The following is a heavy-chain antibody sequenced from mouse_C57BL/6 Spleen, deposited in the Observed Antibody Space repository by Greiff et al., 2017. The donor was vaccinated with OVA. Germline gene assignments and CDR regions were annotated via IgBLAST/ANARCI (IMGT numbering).Heavy chain of an antibody. V-gene: IGHV5-16*01. CDR3: ARGLYDYVSYAMDY. CDR1: GFTFSDYY. Sequence: EVKLVESEGGLVQPGSSMKLSCTASGFTFSDYYMAWVRQVPEKGLEWVANINYDGSSTYYLYSLKSRFIISRDNAKNILYLQMSRLKSEDTATYYCARGLYDYVSYAMDYWGQGTSVTVSS. D-gene: IGHD2-4*01. CDR2: INYDGSST. J-gene: IGHJ4*01.